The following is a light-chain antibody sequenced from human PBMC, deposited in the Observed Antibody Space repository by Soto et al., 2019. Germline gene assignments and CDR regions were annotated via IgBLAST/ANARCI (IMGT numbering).Light chain of an antibody. V-gene: IGLV1-44*01. Sequence: QSVLTQPPSASGTPGQTVTISCSGSGSNIGENAVNWYQHLPGTAPQLLIYSNALRPSGVPHRFSGSKSGTAGSLAISGLQAEDEAHYYCAAWDDSLKAMVFGGGTKLTVL. J-gene: IGLJ3*02. CDR2: SNA. CDR1: GSNIGENA. CDR3: AAWDDSLKAMV.